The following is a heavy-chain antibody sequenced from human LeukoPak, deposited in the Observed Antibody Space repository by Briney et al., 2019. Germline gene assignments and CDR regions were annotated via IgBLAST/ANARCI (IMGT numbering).Heavy chain of an antibody. CDR2: IIPIFGTL. Sequence: SVKVSCKASGGTFSNYAINWVRQAPGQGLEWMGRIIPIFGTLNYAHKFQGKVTITTDESTSTAYMELSSLRSEETAVYYCATPRGTYYYDRSDAFDIWGQGTLVIVSS. CDR1: GGTFSNYA. J-gene: IGHJ3*02. D-gene: IGHD3-22*01. V-gene: IGHV1-69*05. CDR3: ATPRGTYYYDRSDAFDI.